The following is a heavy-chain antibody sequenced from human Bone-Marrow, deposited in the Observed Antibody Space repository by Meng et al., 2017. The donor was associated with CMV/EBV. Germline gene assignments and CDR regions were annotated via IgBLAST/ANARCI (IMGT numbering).Heavy chain of an antibody. CDR1: GFTFSSYG. CDR2: IRYDGSNK. CDR3: AKDYQSCSPYGMDV. Sequence: GGALRLSCAASGFTFSSYGMHWVRQAPGKGLEWVAFIRYDGSNKYYADSVKGRFTISRDNSKNTLYLQMNSLIAEDTAVYYCAKDYQSCSPYGMDVWGQGTTVTVSS. J-gene: IGHJ6*02. V-gene: IGHV3-30*02. D-gene: IGHD2-15*01.